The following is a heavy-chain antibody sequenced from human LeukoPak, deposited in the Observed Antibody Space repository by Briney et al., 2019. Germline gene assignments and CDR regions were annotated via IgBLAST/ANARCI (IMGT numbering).Heavy chain of an antibody. V-gene: IGHV3-21*01. CDR2: ITRDSIYT. J-gene: IGHJ3*02. CDR1: GFTFSNYN. CDR3: ARERDGYTHDAFDI. Sequence: GGSLRLSCAASGFTFSNYNMNWVRQTPGKGLEWVSSITRDSIYTFYADSVKGRFTISRDNAKNSLYVQMNSLRAEDTAVYYCARERDGYTHDAFDIWGQGTMVTVSS. D-gene: IGHD5-24*01.